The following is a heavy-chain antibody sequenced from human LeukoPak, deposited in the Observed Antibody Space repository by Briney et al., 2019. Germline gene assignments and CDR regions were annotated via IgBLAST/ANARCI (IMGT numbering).Heavy chain of an antibody. CDR1: GFNFGDYE. J-gene: IGHJ4*02. D-gene: IGHD3-22*01. CDR3: SRVGYYDSSGSFGY. CDR2: IRRRADAETT. V-gene: IGHV3-49*04. Sequence: GGSLRLSCTASGFNFGDYEMTWVRQTPGKGLEWVGFIRRRADAETTEYAASVRGRSAISRDDSKGIAYLQMNSLEIDDTAVYYCSRVGYYDSSGSFGYWGQGTMVIVS.